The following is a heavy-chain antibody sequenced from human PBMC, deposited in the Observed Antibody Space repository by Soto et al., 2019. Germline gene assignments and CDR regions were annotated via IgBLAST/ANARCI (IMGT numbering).Heavy chain of an antibody. V-gene: IGHV3-30*18. D-gene: IGHD6-19*01. J-gene: IGHJ4*02. Sequence: QVQLVESGGGVVQPGRSLRLSCAASGFTFSSFGMHWVRQAPGKGLEWVALISYDGSSDYYVDSVKGRFTISRDKSKNTLYLQMNSLRPEDTAVYYCAKDRGWSSADLEYWGQGTLVT. CDR1: GFTFSSFG. CDR2: ISYDGSSD. CDR3: AKDRGWSSADLEY.